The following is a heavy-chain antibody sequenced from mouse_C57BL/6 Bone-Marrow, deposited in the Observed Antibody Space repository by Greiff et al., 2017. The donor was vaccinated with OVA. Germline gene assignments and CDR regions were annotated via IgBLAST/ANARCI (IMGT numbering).Heavy chain of an antibody. V-gene: IGHV1-81*01. Sequence: VQLQQSGAELARPGASVKLSCKASGYTFTSYGISWVKQRTGQGLEWIGEIYPRSGNTYYNEKFKGKATLTADKSSSTAYMELRSLTSEDSAVYFCAEGYYGSSYGYFDVWGTGTTVTVSS. CDR3: AEGYYGSSYGYFDV. D-gene: IGHD1-1*01. J-gene: IGHJ1*03. CDR2: IYPRSGNT. CDR1: GYTFTSYG.